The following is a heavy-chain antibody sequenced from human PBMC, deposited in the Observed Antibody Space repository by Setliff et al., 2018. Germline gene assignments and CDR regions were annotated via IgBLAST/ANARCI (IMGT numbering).Heavy chain of an antibody. D-gene: IGHD3-10*01. CDR1: GFSLNTGGVG. J-gene: IGHJ5*02. Sequence: SGPTLVNPPQASLTLTCTFSGFSLNTGGVGVGWIRQPPGKALEWLAGIDWEDDKSYSPSLKSRVTITKDTSKNQVVLAIANMDPADTDTYYCARSEFYYGGGGILWFDAWGQGTLVTVSS. V-gene: IGHV2-5*02. CDR3: ARSEFYYGGGGILWFDA. CDR2: IDWEDDK.